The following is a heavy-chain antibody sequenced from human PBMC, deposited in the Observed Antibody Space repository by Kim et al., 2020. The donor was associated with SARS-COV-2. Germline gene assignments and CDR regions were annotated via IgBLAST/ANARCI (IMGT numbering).Heavy chain of an antibody. J-gene: IGHJ4*02. CDR3: ASLSTDTAMVETFYY. Sequence: SETLSLTCTVSGGSISSYYWSWIRQPPGKGLEWIGYIYYSGSTNYNPSLKSRVTISVDTSKNQFSLKLSSVTAADTAVYYCASLSTDTAMVETFYYWGQG. D-gene: IGHD5-18*01. V-gene: IGHV4-59*01. CDR2: IYYSGST. CDR1: GGSISSYY.